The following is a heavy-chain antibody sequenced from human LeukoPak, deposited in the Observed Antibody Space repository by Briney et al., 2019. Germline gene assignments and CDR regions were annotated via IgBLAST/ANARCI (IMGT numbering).Heavy chain of an antibody. CDR2: ISWNSDSI. V-gene: IGHV3-9*01. J-gene: IGHJ2*01. Sequence: SLRLSCAASGIIIDDYAMHWGQQTPGKGLERVSGISWNSDSIDYAYAVKVRFTISRDNAKNTLYLQMNSLRAEDTALYYCSKSAASVSIPWYFDLWGRGTLVTVSS. D-gene: IGHD4-11*01. CDR1: GIIIDDYA. CDR3: SKSAASVSIPWYFDL.